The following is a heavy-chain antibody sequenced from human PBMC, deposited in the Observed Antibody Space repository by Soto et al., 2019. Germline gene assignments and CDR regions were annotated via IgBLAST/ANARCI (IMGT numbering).Heavy chain of an antibody. Sequence: EVQLLDSGGGLVQPGGSLRLSCAASGFTFSSYGMTWVRQAPGKGLEWVSFSSATGAGTYYADSVKGRFTISRDNSKNTRYLQMTSLRADDTAVYYCAKDRWAGGNYGFYSDFWGQGALVIVSS. CDR1: GFTFSSYG. D-gene: IGHD1-7*01. V-gene: IGHV3-23*01. J-gene: IGHJ4*02. CDR2: SSATGAGT. CDR3: AKDRWAGGNYGFYSDF.